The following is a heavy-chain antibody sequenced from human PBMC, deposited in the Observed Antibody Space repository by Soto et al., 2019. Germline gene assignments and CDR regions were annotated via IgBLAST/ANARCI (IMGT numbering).Heavy chain of an antibody. CDR3: ARAIVGAHFGDWFDP. D-gene: IGHD1-26*01. CDR2: MNPNSGNT. J-gene: IGHJ5*02. CDR1: GYTFTSYD. V-gene: IGHV1-8*01. Sequence: PGASVKVSCKASGYTFTSYDINWVRQATGQGLEWMGWMNPNSGNTGYAQKFQGRVTMTRNTSISTAYMELSSLRSEDTAVYYCARAIVGAHFGDWFDPWGQGTLVTVSS.